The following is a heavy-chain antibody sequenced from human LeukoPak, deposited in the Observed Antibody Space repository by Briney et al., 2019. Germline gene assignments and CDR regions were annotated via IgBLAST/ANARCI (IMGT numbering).Heavy chain of an antibody. CDR2: ISYDGSNK. CDR3: AKAPVEATITYYGMDV. Sequence: GRSLRLSCAASGFTFSSYGMHWVRQAPGKGLEWVAVISYDGSNKYYADSVKGRFTISRDNSKNTLYLQMNSLRAEDTAVYYCAKAPVEATITYYGMDVWGQGTTVTVSS. D-gene: IGHD5-12*01. CDR1: GFTFSSYG. J-gene: IGHJ6*02. V-gene: IGHV3-30*18.